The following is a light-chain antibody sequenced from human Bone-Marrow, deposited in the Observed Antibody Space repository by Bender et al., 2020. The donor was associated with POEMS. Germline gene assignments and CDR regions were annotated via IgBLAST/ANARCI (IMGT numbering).Light chain of an antibody. CDR3: QSFDDSLRAHV. Sequence: QSVLTQPPSVSGAPGQRVTISCTGSSSNLGADYNVHWYQQVPGTAPKLLIYVNNNRPSGVPDRFSGSKSGTSASLTITGLQAEDEADYYCQSFDDSLRAHVFGTGTKVTVL. V-gene: IGLV1-40*01. CDR1: SSNLGADYN. J-gene: IGLJ1*01. CDR2: VNN.